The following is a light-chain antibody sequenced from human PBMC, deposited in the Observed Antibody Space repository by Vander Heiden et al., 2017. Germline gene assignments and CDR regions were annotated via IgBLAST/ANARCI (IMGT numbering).Light chain of an antibody. CDR2: GAS. V-gene: IGKV3-11*01. CDR3: QQRNNWPRIT. Sequence: EIVLTQCPATLSLSPGERATLSCRASQSVSSYLAWYQQKPGQAPRLLIYGASNRATGIPARFSGSESGTDFTLTISSLEPEDFAVYYCQQRNNWPRITFGQGTRLEIK. J-gene: IGKJ5*01. CDR1: QSVSSY.